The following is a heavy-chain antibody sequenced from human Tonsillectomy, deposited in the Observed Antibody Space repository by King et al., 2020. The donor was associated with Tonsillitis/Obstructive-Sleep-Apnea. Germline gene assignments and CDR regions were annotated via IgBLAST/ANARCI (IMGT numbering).Heavy chain of an antibody. Sequence: VQLVESGEGLVQPGGSLRLSCAASGFTFSSYAMHWVRQAPGKGLEYVSAISSNGGSTYYVDSVKGRFTISRDNSKKTLYLQMGSLRAEDMAVYYCARGRADYSNYGGYFDYWGQGTLVTVSS. J-gene: IGHJ4*02. V-gene: IGHV3-64*02. CDR3: ARGRADYSNYGGYFDY. CDR1: GFTFSSYA. D-gene: IGHD4-11*01. CDR2: ISSNGGST.